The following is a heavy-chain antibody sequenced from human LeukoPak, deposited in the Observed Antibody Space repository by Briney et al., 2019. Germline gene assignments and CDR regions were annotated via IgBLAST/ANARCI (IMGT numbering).Heavy chain of an antibody. Sequence: GASVKVSCKASGYTFTSYDINWVRQATGQGLEWMGWMNPNSGNTGYAQKFQGRVTMTRNTSISTAYMELSSLRSDDTAVYYCARGRYCSGGSCYGYYYYYYMDVWGKGTTVTVSS. J-gene: IGHJ6*03. V-gene: IGHV1-8*01. CDR3: ARGRYCSGGSCYGYYYYYYMDV. D-gene: IGHD2-15*01. CDR2: MNPNSGNT. CDR1: GYTFTSYD.